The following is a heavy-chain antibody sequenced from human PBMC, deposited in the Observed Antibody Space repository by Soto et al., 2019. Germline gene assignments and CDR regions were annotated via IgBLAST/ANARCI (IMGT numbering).Heavy chain of an antibody. Sequence: SETLSLTCTVSGGSLSSGTYYWSWIRQPPGKGLEWIGYIYHSGSSQSNPSLKSRVTISIDTSKNQFSLELRSVTAADTAVCYCARDLLDTTVDYYFDSWGPGRLVTVSS. J-gene: IGHJ4*02. D-gene: IGHD4-17*01. CDR3: ARDLLDTTVDYYFDS. CDR2: IYHSGSS. CDR1: GGSLSSGTYY. V-gene: IGHV4-30-4*01.